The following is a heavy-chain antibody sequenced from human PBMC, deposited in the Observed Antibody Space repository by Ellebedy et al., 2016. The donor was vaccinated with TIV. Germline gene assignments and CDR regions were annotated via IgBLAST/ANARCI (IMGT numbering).Heavy chain of an antibody. CDR1: GGSINSYY. CDR2: IHHSGNS. CDR3: ARDLGRYGMDV. Sequence: MPSETLSLTCSVSGGSINSYYWTWIRQPPGQGLEWIGYIHHSGNSHIHPSLKSRVTLSLDTSKNQFSLDLSSVTAADTATYYCARDLGRYGMDVWGQGTTVTVSS. J-gene: IGHJ6*02. V-gene: IGHV4-59*01.